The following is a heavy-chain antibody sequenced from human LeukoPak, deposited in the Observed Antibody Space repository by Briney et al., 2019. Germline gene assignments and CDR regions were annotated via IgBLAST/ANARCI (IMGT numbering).Heavy chain of an antibody. CDR2: IKQDGSEK. CDR1: GFSFSNAW. Sequence: GGSLRLSCATSGFSFSNAWMSWVRQAPGKGLEWVANIKQDGSEKYYVDSVKGRFTISRDNAKNSLYLQMNSLRAEDTAVYYCARFWPTPDWGQGTLVTVSS. D-gene: IGHD3-3*01. J-gene: IGHJ4*02. V-gene: IGHV3-7*01. CDR3: ARFWPTPD.